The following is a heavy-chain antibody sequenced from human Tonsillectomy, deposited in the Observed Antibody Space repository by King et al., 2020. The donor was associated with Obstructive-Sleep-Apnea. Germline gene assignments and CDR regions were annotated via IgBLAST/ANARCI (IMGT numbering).Heavy chain of an antibody. CDR2: MNPKRGNT. Sequence: QLVQSGAEVKKPGASVKVSCKASGYTFTSYDSNWVRQATGPGLEWMGWMNPKRGNTGYGKKVQGRVNITRNTSISSASMELSSLRSEDTAVYYCARGGSYYDSSGYKHPNNWFDPWGQGTLVTVSS. J-gene: IGHJ5*02. D-gene: IGHD3-22*01. CDR3: ARGGSYYDSSGYKHPNNWFDP. V-gene: IGHV1-8*01. CDR1: GYTFTSYD.